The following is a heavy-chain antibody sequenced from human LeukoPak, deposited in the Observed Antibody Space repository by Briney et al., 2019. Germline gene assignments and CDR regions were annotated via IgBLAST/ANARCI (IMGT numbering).Heavy chain of an antibody. CDR3: ARGYFYDSSGSNFDY. J-gene: IGHJ4*02. CDR1: GGSFSSYY. Sequence: SETLSLTCAVYGGSFSSYYWGWIHQPPGKGLEWIGSIYYSGSTYYNPSLKSRVTISVDTSKNQFSLKLSSVTAADTAVYYCARGYFYDSSGSNFDYWGQGTLVTVSS. V-gene: IGHV4-39*01. D-gene: IGHD3-22*01. CDR2: IYYSGST.